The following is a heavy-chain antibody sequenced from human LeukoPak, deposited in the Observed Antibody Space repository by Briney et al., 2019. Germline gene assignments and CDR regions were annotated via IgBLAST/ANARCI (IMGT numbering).Heavy chain of an antibody. CDR1: GYTLTELS. D-gene: IGHD2-21*02. Sequence: ASVKVSCKVSGYTLTELSMHWVRQAPGKGLEWMGGFDPEDGETIYAQKFQGRVTMTEDTSTDTAYMELSGLRSEDTAVYYCATAYPLGVTRGGNWFDPWGQGTLVTVSS. J-gene: IGHJ5*02. CDR2: FDPEDGET. V-gene: IGHV1-24*01. CDR3: ATAYPLGVTRGGNWFDP.